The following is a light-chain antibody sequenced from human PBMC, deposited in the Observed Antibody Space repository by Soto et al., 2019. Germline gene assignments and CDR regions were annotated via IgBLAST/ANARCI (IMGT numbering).Light chain of an antibody. CDR1: QAMSDN. Sequence: MTQSPATLSVSPRERATLSCRASQAMSDNLAWYQHKPGQPPRLLIYDASTRATGIPARFSGGGSGTEFTLTICCLQSEDFAVYCCPVYTYLLLSFCGGTKVDIK. CDR3: PVYTYLLLS. CDR2: DAS. J-gene: IGKJ4*01. V-gene: IGKV3-15*01.